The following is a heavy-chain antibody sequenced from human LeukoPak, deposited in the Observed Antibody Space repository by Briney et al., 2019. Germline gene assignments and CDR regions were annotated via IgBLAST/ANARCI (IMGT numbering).Heavy chain of an antibody. D-gene: IGHD2-15*01. J-gene: IGHJ3*02. V-gene: IGHV3-23*01. Sequence: GGSLRLSCAASGFTFSSSAMSWVRQAPGKGLEWVSAISGSGGNTYYADSVKGRFTISRDNAKNSLYLQMNSLRAEDTAVYYCARGRSPRYCSGGSCYSGAFDIWGQGTMVTVSS. CDR1: GFTFSSSA. CDR3: ARGRSPRYCSGGSCYSGAFDI. CDR2: ISGSGGNT.